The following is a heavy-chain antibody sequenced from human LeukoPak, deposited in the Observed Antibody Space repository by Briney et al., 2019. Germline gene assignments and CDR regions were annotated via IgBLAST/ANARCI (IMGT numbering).Heavy chain of an antibody. CDR2: IIPRFTP. J-gene: IGHJ4*02. V-gene: IGHV1-69*05. Sequence: SVKVSCKASGGTFSNNAISWVRQAPGQGLEWMGGIIPRFTPNYAQHFQGRVTITTDEATTTAYLELSNLRSDDTAVYYCAGLGYSGYGPRSRFDNWGQGTLITVS. CDR3: AGLGYSGYGPRSRFDN. D-gene: IGHD5-12*01. CDR1: GGTFSNNA.